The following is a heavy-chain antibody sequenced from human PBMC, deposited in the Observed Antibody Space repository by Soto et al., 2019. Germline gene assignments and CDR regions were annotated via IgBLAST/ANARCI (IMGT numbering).Heavy chain of an antibody. Sequence: RASVKVSCKASGYTFTGYYMHWVRQAPGQGLEWMGWINPNSGGTNYAQKFQGRVTMTRDTSISTAYMELSRLRSDDTAVYYCARSRITMIVVVPPFDYWGQGTLVTVSS. CDR3: ARSRITMIVVVPPFDY. CDR1: GYTFTGYY. V-gene: IGHV1-2*02. J-gene: IGHJ4*02. D-gene: IGHD3-22*01. CDR2: INPNSGGT.